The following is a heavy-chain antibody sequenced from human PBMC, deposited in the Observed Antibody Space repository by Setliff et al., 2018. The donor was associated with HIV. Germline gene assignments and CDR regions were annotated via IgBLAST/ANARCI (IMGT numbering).Heavy chain of an antibody. CDR1: GGFISTGGYS. CDR2: IYHSGNT. J-gene: IGHJ6*02. V-gene: IGHV4-30-2*01. D-gene: IGHD6-13*01. CDR3: ARGGAGDPGKQQLAWYYGMDV. Sequence: PSETLSLTCTVSGGFISTGGYSWSWIRQPPGKGLEWIGYIYHSGNTYYNPSLKSRVPISVDRSKNHFSLRLSSVTAADTAGYYGARGGAGDPGKQQLAWYYGMDVWGQGTTVTVSS.